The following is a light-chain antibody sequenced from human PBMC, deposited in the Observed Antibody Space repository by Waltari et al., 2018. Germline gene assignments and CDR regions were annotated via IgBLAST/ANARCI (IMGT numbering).Light chain of an antibody. CDR3: QNHERLPAT. Sequence: ELVLTQSPGTLSLSPGERATLSCRASRDIGTYLVWYQQKPGQAPRLLIYRASNRATGIPDRFSGSGSETDFSLTICRLEPEDFAVYYCQNHERLPATFGQGTRVEIK. V-gene: IGKV3-20*01. CDR1: RDIGTY. J-gene: IGKJ1*01. CDR2: RAS.